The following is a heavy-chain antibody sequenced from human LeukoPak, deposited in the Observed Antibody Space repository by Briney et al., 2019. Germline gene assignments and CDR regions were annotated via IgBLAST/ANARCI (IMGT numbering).Heavy chain of an antibody. CDR3: ARARGAAYCGGDCYLPDAFDI. V-gene: IGHV1-8*01. CDR1: GYTFTSYD. Sequence: ASVKVSCKASGYTFTSYDINWVRQATGQGLEWMGWMNPNSGNTGYAQKFQGRVTMTRNTSISTAYMELSSLRSEDTAVYYCARARGAAYCGGDCYLPDAFDIWGQGTMVTVSS. J-gene: IGHJ3*02. CDR2: MNPNSGNT. D-gene: IGHD2-21*02.